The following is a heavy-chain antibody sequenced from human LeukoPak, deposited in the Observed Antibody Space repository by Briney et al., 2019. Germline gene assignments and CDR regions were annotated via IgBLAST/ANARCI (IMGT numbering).Heavy chain of an antibody. D-gene: IGHD4-17*01. CDR1: GFSFSSYA. Sequence: PGGSLRLSCAASGFSFSSYAMHWVRQAPGKGLEWVAVIWYDGSNQYYADSVRGRFTISRDNSKNTLHLQMNSLRAEDTAAYYYVKSGPDFGDLPSEYYFDFWGQGTLVTVSS. V-gene: IGHV3-33*06. CDR3: VKSGPDFGDLPSEYYFDF. J-gene: IGHJ4*02. CDR2: IWYDGSNQ.